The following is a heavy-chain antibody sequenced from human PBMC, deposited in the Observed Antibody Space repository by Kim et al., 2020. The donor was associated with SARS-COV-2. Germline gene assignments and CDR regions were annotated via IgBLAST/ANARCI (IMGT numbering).Heavy chain of an antibody. V-gene: IGHV3-23*01. J-gene: IGHJ4*02. D-gene: IGHD3-22*01. Sequence: GGSLRLSCAASGFTFSSYAMRWVRQAPGKGLEWVSAISGSGGSTYYADSVKGRFTISRDNSKNTLYLQMNSLRAEDTAVYYCANIAYYDSSCYYFDYWGQGTLVTVSS. CDR1: GFTFSSYA. CDR2: ISGSGGST. CDR3: ANIAYYDSSCYYFDY.